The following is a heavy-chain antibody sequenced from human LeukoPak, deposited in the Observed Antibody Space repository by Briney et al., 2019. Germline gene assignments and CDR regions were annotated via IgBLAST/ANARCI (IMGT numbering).Heavy chain of an antibody. CDR2: IIPILGIA. Sequence: WASVKVSCKASGGTFSSYAISWVRQAPGQGLEWMGRIIPILGIANYAQKFQGRVTITADKSTSTAYMELSSLRSEDTAVYYCATSPTIAPAGTGDYWGQGTLVTVSS. CDR3: ATSPTIAPAGTGDY. V-gene: IGHV1-69*04. CDR1: GGTFSSYA. J-gene: IGHJ4*02. D-gene: IGHD6-13*01.